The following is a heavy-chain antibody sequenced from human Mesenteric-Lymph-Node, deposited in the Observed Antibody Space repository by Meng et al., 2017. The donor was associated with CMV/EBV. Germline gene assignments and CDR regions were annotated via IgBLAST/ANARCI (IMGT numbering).Heavy chain of an antibody. J-gene: IGHJ4*02. CDR1: DTFTANF. V-gene: IGHV1-69-2*01. CDR2: VNPEDGDT. D-gene: IGHD5-12*01. CDR3: AIMPVTGFSGYDSADY. Sequence: DTFTANFIHWVQQAPGKGLEWMGLVNPEDGDTRYTDRLQGIVTMTADTSMDTVYMELSSLTSEDTAVYYCAIMPVTGFSGYDSADYWGQGTLVTVSS.